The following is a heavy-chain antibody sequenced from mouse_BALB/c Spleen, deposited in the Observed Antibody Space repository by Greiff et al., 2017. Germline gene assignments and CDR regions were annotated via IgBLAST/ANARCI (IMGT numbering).Heavy chain of an antibody. D-gene: IGHD2-3*01. V-gene: IGHV2-6-7*01. Sequence: VMLVESGPGLVAPSQSLSITCTVSGFSLTGYGVNWVRQPPGKGLEWLGMIWGDGSTDYNSALKSRLSISKDNSKSQVFLKMNSLQTDDTARYYWAREGKNDGYSDCYAMDYWGQGTSVTVSS. CDR1: GFSLTGYG. CDR3: AREGKNDGYSDCYAMDY. CDR2: IWGDGST. J-gene: IGHJ4*01.